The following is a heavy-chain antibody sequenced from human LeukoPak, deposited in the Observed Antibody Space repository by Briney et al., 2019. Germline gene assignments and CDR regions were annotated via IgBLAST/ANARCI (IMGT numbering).Heavy chain of an antibody. D-gene: IGHD6-25*01. CDR3: ARLDKGIKAAHFDY. CDR2: IYTSGST. V-gene: IGHV4-4*07. CDR1: GGSISSYY. J-gene: IGHJ4*02. Sequence: SETLSLTCTVSGGSISSYYWSWIRQPAGKGLEWIGRIYTSGSTNYNPSLKSRVTMSVDTSKNQFSLKLSSVTAADTAIYYCARLDKGIKAAHFDYWGQGTLVTVSS.